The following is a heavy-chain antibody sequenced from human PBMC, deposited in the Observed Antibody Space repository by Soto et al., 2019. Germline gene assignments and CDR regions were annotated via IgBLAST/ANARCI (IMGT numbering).Heavy chain of an antibody. D-gene: IGHD4-17*01. CDR3: ANGIAVTTFNY. CDR1: GFTFSSYA. Sequence: EVQLLESGGGLVQPGGSLRLSCAASGFTFSSYAMSWVRQAPGKGLEWVSAISGSGGSTYHADSVKGRFTISRDNSKNTLYLQMNSLRVEDTAVYYCANGIAVTTFNYWGQGTLVTVSS. CDR2: ISGSGGST. J-gene: IGHJ4*02. V-gene: IGHV3-23*01.